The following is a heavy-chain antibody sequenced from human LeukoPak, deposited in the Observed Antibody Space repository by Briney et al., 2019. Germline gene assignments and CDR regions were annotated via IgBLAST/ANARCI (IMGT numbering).Heavy chain of an antibody. CDR1: GDTVSTSSTS. J-gene: IGHJ3*02. CDR3: ARYAGDHVLHGFDI. V-gene: IGHV6-1*01. Sequence: SQPLSLTCAMLGDTVSTSSTSWNWIRQSSTRGLEWLGRTFYRSKWYREYAGSVRGRVTITADTSKNQFSLQLYSVTPGDTAVYYCARYAGDHVLHGFDIWGQGTMVTVS. CDR2: TFYRSKWYR. D-gene: IGHD2-8*02.